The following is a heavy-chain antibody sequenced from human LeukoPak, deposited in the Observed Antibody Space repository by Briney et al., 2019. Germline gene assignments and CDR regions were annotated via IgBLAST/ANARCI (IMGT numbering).Heavy chain of an antibody. CDR1: GYTFNSFY. J-gene: IGHJ4*02. CDR3: ARDYRGSESPSIY. Sequence: VASVKVSCKASGYTFNSFYIHWVRQAPGQGLEWMGVIDPSDTTTDYAQKFQGRVTMTRDMSTSTVYMELSSLGSEDTAVYYCARDYRGSESPSIYWGQGTLVTVSS. V-gene: IGHV1-46*02. D-gene: IGHD3-10*01. CDR2: IDPSDTTT.